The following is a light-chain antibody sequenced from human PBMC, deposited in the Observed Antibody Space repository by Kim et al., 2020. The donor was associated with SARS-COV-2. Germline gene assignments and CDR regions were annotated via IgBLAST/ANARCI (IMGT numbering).Light chain of an antibody. CDR2: GAS. J-gene: IGKJ1*01. CDR3: QEYGSSRT. V-gene: IGKV3-20*01. CDR1: QSVSNTY. Sequence: WSPGERAPLSCRASQSVSNTYFAGDQQKPGQAPRLLIYGASSRATGVPDRFIGSGSGTDFTLTISGLEPEDFAVYYCQEYGSSRTFGQGTKVDIK.